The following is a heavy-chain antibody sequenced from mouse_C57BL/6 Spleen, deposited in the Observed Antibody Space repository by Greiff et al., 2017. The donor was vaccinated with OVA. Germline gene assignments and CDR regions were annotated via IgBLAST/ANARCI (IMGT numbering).Heavy chain of an antibody. V-gene: IGHV1-22*01. Sequence: VQLKQSGPELVKPGASVKMSCKASGYTFTDYNMHWVKQSHGKSLEWIGYINPNNGGTSYNQKFKGKATLTVNKSSSTAYMELRSLTSEDSAVYYCVYFEGFAYWGQGTLVTVSA. CDR3: VYFEGFAY. CDR2: INPNNGGT. D-gene: IGHD2-1*01. J-gene: IGHJ3*01. CDR1: GYTFTDYN.